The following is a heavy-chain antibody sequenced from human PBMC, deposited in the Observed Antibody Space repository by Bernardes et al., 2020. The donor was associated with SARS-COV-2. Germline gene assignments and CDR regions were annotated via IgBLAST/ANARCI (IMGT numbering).Heavy chain of an antibody. D-gene: IGHD6-19*01. CDR2: ISSSGST. CDR3: ARDGRISVPGTDYFDF. Sequence: SEPLSLTCTDSDYAIISCSFYCSWLLQPVGRGLEWVVRISSSGSTNYNPSLKSLVTMSVDTSNNQFSLKLTSVTAADTAVYYCARDGRISVPGTDYFDFWGQGILVTVSS. J-gene: IGHJ4*02. V-gene: IGHV4-61*02. CDR1: DYAIISCSFY.